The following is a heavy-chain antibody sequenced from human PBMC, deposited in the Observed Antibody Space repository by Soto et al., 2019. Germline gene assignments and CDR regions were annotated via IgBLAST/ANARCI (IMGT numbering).Heavy chain of an antibody. CDR1: GGTFSSYA. J-gene: IGHJ6*02. CDR3: ASSIAAAGTYYYYYGMDV. CDR2: IIPIFGTA. D-gene: IGHD6-13*01. V-gene: IGHV1-69*13. Sequence: ASVKVSCKASGGTFSSYAISWVRQAPGQGLEWMGGIIPIFGTANYAQKFQGRVTITADESTSTAHMELSSLRSEDTAVYYCASSIAAAGTYYYYYGMDVWGQGTTVTVSS.